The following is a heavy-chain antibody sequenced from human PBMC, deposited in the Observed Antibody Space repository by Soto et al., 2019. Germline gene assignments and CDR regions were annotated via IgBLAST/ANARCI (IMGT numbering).Heavy chain of an antibody. CDR3: ARGVVPAAPFDY. Sequence: QVQLQESGPGLVKPSQTLSLTCTVSGGSISSGGYYWSWIRQHPGKGLEWIGYIYYSGSTYYNPSLKSRVTISVDTSKNHFSLKLSSVTAADTAVYYCARGVVPAAPFDYWGQGTLVTVSS. J-gene: IGHJ4*02. CDR2: IYYSGST. CDR1: GGSISSGGYY. D-gene: IGHD2-2*01. V-gene: IGHV4-31*03.